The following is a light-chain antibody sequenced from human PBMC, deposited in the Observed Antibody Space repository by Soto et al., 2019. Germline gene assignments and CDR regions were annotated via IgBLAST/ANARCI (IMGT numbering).Light chain of an antibody. CDR2: EVS. J-gene: IGLJ3*02. CDR1: SSDVGGYNY. Sequence: QSALTQPASVSGSPGQSITISCTGTSSDVGGYNYVSWYQHHPGKAPKLLIFEVSNRPSGVSIRFSGSKSGNTASLTISGLQAEDEADYYCTSYTSSSPLEGVFGGGTKVTVL. CDR3: TSYTSSSPLEGV. V-gene: IGLV2-14*01.